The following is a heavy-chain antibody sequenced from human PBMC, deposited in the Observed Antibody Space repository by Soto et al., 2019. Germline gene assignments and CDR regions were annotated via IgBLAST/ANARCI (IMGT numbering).Heavy chain of an antibody. V-gene: IGHV3-7*01. CDR3: ARDGQWLARYYYYGRDV. CDR1: GFTFSSYW. D-gene: IGHD6-19*01. Sequence: EVQLVESGGGLVQPGGSLRLSCAASGFTFSSYWMSWVRQAPGKGLEWVANIKQDGSEKYYVDSVKGRFTISRDNAKNXXDRQVNSLRGEDTAVYYCARDGQWLARYYYYGRDVWGQGTPVTVSS. CDR2: IKQDGSEK. J-gene: IGHJ6*02.